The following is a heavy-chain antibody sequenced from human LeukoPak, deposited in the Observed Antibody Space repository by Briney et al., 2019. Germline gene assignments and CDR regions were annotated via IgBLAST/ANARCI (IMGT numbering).Heavy chain of an antibody. CDR3: ARDRPSWFAF. D-gene: IGHD3-10*01. CDR2: ISSSGSTI. J-gene: IGHJ4*02. CDR1: GFIFSSYE. Sequence: SGGSLRLSCAASGFIFSSYEMNWVRKAPGKGLEWVSYISSSGSTIYYADSVKGRFTISRDNAKNSLYLQMNSLRAEDTAVYYCARDRPSWFAFWGQGTLVTVSS. V-gene: IGHV3-48*03.